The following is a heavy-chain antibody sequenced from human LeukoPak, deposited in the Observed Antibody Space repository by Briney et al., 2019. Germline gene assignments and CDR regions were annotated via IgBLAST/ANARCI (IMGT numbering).Heavy chain of an antibody. V-gene: IGHV1-69*13. CDR2: IIPIFGTA. J-gene: IGHJ6*04. CDR3: ARATGPYGMDV. Sequence: SVTVSCTASGGTFSSYAISWVRQAPGQGLEWMGGIIPIFGTANYAQKLQGRVTITADESTSTAYMELSSLRSEDTAVYYCARATGPYGMDVWGKGTTVTVSS. CDR1: GGTFSSYA. D-gene: IGHD3-9*01.